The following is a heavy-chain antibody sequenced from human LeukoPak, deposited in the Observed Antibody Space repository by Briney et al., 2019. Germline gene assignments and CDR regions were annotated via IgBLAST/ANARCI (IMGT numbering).Heavy chain of an antibody. CDR1: GFTFSSYW. Sequence: PGGSLRLSCAASGFTFSSYWMSWVRQAPGKGLEWVANIKQDGSEKYYVDSVKGRFTTSRDNAKNSLSLQMNSLRAEDTAMYYCARVGPDNSGSIDYWGQGTRVTVSS. CDR2: IKQDGSEK. J-gene: IGHJ4*02. D-gene: IGHD6-19*01. CDR3: ARVGPDNSGSIDY. V-gene: IGHV3-7*01.